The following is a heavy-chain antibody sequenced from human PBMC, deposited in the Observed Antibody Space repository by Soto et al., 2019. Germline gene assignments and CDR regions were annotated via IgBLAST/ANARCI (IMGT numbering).Heavy chain of an antibody. Sequence: EVQLVESGGGLVQPGGSLRLSCAVSRFTFSNYWMSWVRQAPGKGLEWVANIKKDGSEKYYVDSVKGRFIISRDNGKKSLYLQMNDLRAEDTAVYYCAAILGMDVWGQGTTVTVSS. J-gene: IGHJ6*02. CDR1: RFTFSNYW. V-gene: IGHV3-7*05. D-gene: IGHD3-3*02. CDR2: IKKDGSEK. CDR3: AAILGMDV.